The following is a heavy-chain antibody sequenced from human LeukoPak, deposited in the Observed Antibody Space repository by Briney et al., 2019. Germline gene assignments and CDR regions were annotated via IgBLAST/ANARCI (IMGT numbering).Heavy chain of an antibody. D-gene: IGHD2-8*01. CDR2: IYYSGST. Sequence: SETLSLTCTVSGGSISSYCWSWIRQPPGKGLEWIGYIYYSGSTNYNPSLKSRVTISVDTSKNQFSLKLSSVTAADTAVYYCARGDDDCTNGVCYRVDYWGQGALVTVSS. V-gene: IGHV4-59*01. J-gene: IGHJ4*02. CDR1: GGSISSYC. CDR3: ARGDDDCTNGVCYRVDY.